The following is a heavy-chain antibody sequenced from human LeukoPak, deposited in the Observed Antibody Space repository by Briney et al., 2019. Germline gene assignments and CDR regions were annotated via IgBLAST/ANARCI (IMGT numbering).Heavy chain of an antibody. CDR1: GGTFSSYA. J-gene: IGHJ4*02. Sequence: SVKVSCKASGGTFSSYAISWVRQAPGQGREWMGGIIPIFGTANYAQKFQGRVTITADESTSTAYMELSSLRSEDTAVYYCARDLTGEDYYGSGSRTNWGQGTLVTVSS. D-gene: IGHD3-10*01. V-gene: IGHV1-69*13. CDR2: IIPIFGTA. CDR3: ARDLTGEDYYGSGSRTN.